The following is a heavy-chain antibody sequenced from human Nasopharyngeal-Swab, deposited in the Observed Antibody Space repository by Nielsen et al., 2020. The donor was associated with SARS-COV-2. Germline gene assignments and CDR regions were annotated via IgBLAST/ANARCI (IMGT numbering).Heavy chain of an antibody. CDR2: ISSTGDYI. V-gene: IGHV3-21*01. Sequence: GESLKISCAASGFTFNIYTMNWVRQAPGKGLEWVSAISSTGDYIYYAASVKGRFTISRDNAKNSLYLQMDNLRAEDTAVYYCARGSSVHAFDVWGQGTEVTVSS. CDR3: ARGSSVHAFDV. CDR1: GFTFNIYT. D-gene: IGHD3-10*01. J-gene: IGHJ3*01.